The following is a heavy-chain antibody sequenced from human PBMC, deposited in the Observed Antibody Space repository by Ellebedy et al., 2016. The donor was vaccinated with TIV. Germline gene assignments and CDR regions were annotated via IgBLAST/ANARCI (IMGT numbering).Heavy chain of an antibody. CDR2: INPNSGST. V-gene: IGHV1-2*04. Sequence: AASVKVSCKASGYTFTGYYMHWVRQAPGQGLEWMGWINPNSGSTNYAQKFQGWVTMTSDTSIRTAYMELSRLRSDDKAVYYCARGARIFRYNWFDPWGQGTLVTVSS. D-gene: IGHD2-15*01. CDR1: GYTFTGYY. J-gene: IGHJ5*02. CDR3: ARGARIFRYNWFDP.